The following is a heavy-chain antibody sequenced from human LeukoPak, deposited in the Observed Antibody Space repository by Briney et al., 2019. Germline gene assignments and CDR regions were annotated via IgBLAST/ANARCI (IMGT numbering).Heavy chain of an antibody. CDR1: GYSFTSYW. CDR3: ATVGLNWAAFDI. V-gene: IGHV5-51*01. CDR2: IYSRDSDT. J-gene: IGHJ3*02. D-gene: IGHD7-27*01. Sequence: GESLKISCKGSGYSFTSYWIGWVRQMPGKGLEWMGIIYSRDSDTKYSPSFQGQVTISADKSINTAYLQWSSLRAADTAMYYCATVGLNWAAFDIWGQGTRVTVSS.